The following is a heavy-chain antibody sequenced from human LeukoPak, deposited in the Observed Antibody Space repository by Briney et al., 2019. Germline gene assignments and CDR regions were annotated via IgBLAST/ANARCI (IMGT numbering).Heavy chain of an antibody. D-gene: IGHD3-10*01. J-gene: IGHJ4*02. Sequence: PGGSLRLSCVVSGFIFSNYEMNWVRQAPGKGLEWVSYTSSTGNTIYYAESVKGRFTISRDDAKDSLYLQMNSLRAEDTAVYYCARERVSLVRGVIGYWGQGTLVTVSS. CDR1: GFIFSNYE. V-gene: IGHV3-48*03. CDR2: TSSTGNTI. CDR3: ARERVSLVRGVIGY.